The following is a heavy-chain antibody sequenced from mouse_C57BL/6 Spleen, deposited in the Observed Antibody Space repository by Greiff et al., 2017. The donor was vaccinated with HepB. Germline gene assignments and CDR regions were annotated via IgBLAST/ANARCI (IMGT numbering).Heavy chain of an antibody. CDR2: IYPRSGNT. CDR1: GYTFTSYG. CDR3: ARGGTTVVANDY. V-gene: IGHV1-81*01. D-gene: IGHD1-1*01. J-gene: IGHJ2*01. Sequence: QVQLQQSGAELARPGASVKLSCKASGYTFTSYGISWVKQRTGQGLEWIGEIYPRSGNTYYNEKFKGKATLTADKSSSTAYMELRSLTSEDSAVYFCARGGTTVVANDYWGQGTTLTVSS.